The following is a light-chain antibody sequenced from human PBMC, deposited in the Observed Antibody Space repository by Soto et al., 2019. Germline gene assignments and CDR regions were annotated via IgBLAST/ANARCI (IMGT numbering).Light chain of an antibody. V-gene: IGLV1-44*01. Sequence: QSALTQPPSASGTPGQRGPISCSGSSSNIETNTVNWYQQLPGTAPKLLIYSNNQRPSGVPDRFSGSTSGTSASLAISGLQSEDEADYYCAAWDDSLNGDVFGSGTKVTAL. J-gene: IGLJ1*01. CDR2: SNN. CDR1: SSNIETNT. CDR3: AAWDDSLNGDV.